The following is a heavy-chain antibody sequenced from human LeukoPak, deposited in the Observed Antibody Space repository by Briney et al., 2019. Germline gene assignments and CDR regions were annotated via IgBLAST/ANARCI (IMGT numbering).Heavy chain of an antibody. CDR2: INHSGST. V-gene: IGHV4-34*01. CDR1: GGSISGYY. Sequence: PSETLSLTCTVSGGSISGYYWSWIRQPPGKGLEWIGEINHSGSTNYNPSLKSRVTISEDTSKNQFSLKVSSVTAADTAVYYCARGPYGSGSYRYYYYMDVWGKGTTVTVSS. D-gene: IGHD3-10*01. J-gene: IGHJ6*03. CDR3: ARGPYGSGSYRYYYYMDV.